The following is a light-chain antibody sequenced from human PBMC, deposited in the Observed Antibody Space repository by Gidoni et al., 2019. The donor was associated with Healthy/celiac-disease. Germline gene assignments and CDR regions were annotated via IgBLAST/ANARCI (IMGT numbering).Light chain of an antibody. J-gene: IGKJ4*01. V-gene: IGKV3-20*01. CDR1: QSVSSSY. Sequence: EIVLPQSPGTLSLSPGERATLSCRASQSVSSSYLAWYPQKPGPAPRLLIYGASSRATGLPDRFSGSGSGTDFTLTISRLEPEDFAVYYCQQYSSSPLTFXGXTKVXIK. CDR3: QQYSSSPLT. CDR2: GAS.